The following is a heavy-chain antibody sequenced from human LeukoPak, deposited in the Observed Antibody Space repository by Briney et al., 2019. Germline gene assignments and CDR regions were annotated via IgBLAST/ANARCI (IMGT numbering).Heavy chain of an antibody. CDR2: INPNSGGT. Sequence: ASVKVSCKASGYTFTGYYMHWVRQAPGQGLEWMGWINPNSGGTNYAQKFQGWVTMTRDTSISTAYMELSRLRSDDTAVYYCARGIRMKLVRPLGPFDPWGQGTLVTVSS. CDR3: ARGIRMKLVRPLGPFDP. J-gene: IGHJ5*02. D-gene: IGHD3-10*01. V-gene: IGHV1-2*04. CDR1: GYTFTGYY.